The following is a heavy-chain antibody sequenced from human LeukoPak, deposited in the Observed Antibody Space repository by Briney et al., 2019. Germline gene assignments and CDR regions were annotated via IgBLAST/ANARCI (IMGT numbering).Heavy chain of an antibody. J-gene: IGHJ6*03. CDR1: GFTFSRYG. CDR3: SKDRGDYYYMDV. D-gene: IGHD1-26*01. V-gene: IGHV3-30*02. Sequence: GESLRLSCVASGFTFSRYGMHWVRQAPDKGLEWEAFIRYDGSNKYYADSVKGRFTISRDNPKNTVYLQMNSLRGEGTAVYYCSKDRGDYYYMDVWGKGTTVTVSS. CDR2: IRYDGSNK.